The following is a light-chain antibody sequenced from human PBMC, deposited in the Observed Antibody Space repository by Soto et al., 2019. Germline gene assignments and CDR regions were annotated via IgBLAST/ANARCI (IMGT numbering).Light chain of an antibody. CDR2: DTS. J-gene: IGKJ2*01. Sequence: DIQMTQSPASLSASVGDRVTITCQASQDISNYLNWYQQKAGKAPKLLIYDTSELHTGVPSRFSGSGSGTEFTFTISSLQPEDIATYYCQQYDKLVSFGQVTKLEIK. CDR1: QDISNY. V-gene: IGKV1-33*01. CDR3: QQYDKLVS.